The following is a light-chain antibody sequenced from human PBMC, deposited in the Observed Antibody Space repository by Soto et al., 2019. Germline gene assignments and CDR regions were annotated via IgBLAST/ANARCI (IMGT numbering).Light chain of an antibody. Sequence: QSVLTQPPSVSGAPGQRVTISCTGSSSNIGADYDVHWYQQLPGTAPKLLMYGNSNRPSGVPDRFSGSKSGTSASLAITGLQAEDEADYYCQSYDNSLSGFYVFGTGTKVTVL. V-gene: IGLV1-40*01. CDR1: SSNIGADYD. CDR3: QSYDNSLSGFYV. CDR2: GNS. J-gene: IGLJ1*01.